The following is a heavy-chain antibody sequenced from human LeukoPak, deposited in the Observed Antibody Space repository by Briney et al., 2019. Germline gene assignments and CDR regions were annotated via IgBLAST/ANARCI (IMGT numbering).Heavy chain of an antibody. CDR1: GGTFNNSA. CDR3: ARDVHGDYGSGWFDP. J-gene: IGHJ5*02. Sequence: SVKVSCKTSGGTFNNSAISWVRQAPGQGLEWLGGIMPLFGTAGYAQKFQGRVTMTKDESTRTVYLELTSLTSDDTAVYYCARDVHGDYGSGWFDPWGQGTLVSVSS. D-gene: IGHD4-17*01. V-gene: IGHV1-69*05. CDR2: IMPLFGTA.